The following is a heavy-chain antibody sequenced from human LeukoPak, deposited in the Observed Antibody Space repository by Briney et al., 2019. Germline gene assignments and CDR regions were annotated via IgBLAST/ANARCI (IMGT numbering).Heavy chain of an antibody. CDR2: ISGSGGST. Sequence: GGSLRLSCAAAGFTFGSYAMSWVRQAPGKGLEWVSAISGSGGSTYYADSVKGRFTISRDNSKNTLYLQMNSLRAEYTAVSVCAKDPHGSGSYSPYYFDYRGQRTLVTASS. CDR1: GFTFGSYA. V-gene: IGHV3-23*01. D-gene: IGHD3-10*01. J-gene: IGHJ4*02. CDR3: AKDPHGSGSYSPYYFDY.